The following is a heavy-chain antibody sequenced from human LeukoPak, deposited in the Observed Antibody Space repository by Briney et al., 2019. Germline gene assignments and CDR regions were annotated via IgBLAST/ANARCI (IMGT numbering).Heavy chain of an antibody. V-gene: IGHV4-59*08. Sequence: PSETLSLTCTVSGGSISSYYWSWIRQPPGKGLEWIGYIYYSGSTNYNPSLKSRVTISVDTSKNQFSLKLSSVTAANTAVYYCARRAGAFDIWGQGTMVTVSS. CDR3: ARRAGAFDI. CDR1: GGSISSYY. J-gene: IGHJ3*02. CDR2: IYYSGST.